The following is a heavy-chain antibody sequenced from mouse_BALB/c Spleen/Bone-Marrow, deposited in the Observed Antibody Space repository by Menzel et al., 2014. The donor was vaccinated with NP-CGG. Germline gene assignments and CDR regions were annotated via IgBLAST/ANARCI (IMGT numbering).Heavy chain of an antibody. CDR3: ARYYYGSSYAMDY. D-gene: IGHD1-1*01. V-gene: IGHV14-3*02. CDR2: IDPANGNT. J-gene: IGHJ4*01. CDR1: GFNIKDTY. Sequence: VQLQQSGAELVKPGASVKLSCTASGFNIKDTYMHWVKQRPEQGLEWIGRIDPANGNTKYDPKFQGKATITADTSSNTAYLQLSSLTSEDTAVYYCARYYYGSSYAMDYWGQEPQSPSPQ.